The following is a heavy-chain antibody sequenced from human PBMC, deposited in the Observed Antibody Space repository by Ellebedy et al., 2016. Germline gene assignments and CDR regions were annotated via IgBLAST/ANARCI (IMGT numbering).Heavy chain of an antibody. V-gene: IGHV3-7*01. J-gene: IGHJ4*02. Sequence: GGSLRLXXAASGFTFSNAWMSWVRQASGKGLEWVANIKQDGSEKYYVDSVKGRFTISRDNAKNSLNLQMNSLRVEDTAVYFCAREVAVPSGFDHWGQGTLVTVSS. CDR1: GFTFSNAW. D-gene: IGHD6-19*01. CDR3: AREVAVPSGFDH. CDR2: IKQDGSEK.